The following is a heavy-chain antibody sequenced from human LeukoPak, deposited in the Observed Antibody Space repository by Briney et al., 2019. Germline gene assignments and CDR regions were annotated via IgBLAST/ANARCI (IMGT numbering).Heavy chain of an antibody. CDR3: ARARYCSSTSCREHYYYYYGMDV. D-gene: IGHD2-2*01. V-gene: IGHV1-69*04. J-gene: IGHJ6*02. CDR1: GGTFSSYA. Sequence: ASVKVSCKASGGTFSSYAISWVRQAPGQGLEWMGRIIPILGIANYAQKFQGRVTITADKSTSTAYMELSSLRSEDTAVYYCARARYCSSTSCREHYYYYYGMDVWGQGTTVTVSS. CDR2: IIPILGIA.